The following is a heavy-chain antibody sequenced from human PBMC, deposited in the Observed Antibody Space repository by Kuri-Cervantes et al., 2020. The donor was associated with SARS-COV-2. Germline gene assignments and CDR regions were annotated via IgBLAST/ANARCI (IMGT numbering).Heavy chain of an antibody. CDR2: INPNSGGT. CDR3: ARSRPKYSSSWYYYGMDV. CDR1: GYTFTGYY. Sequence: ASVKVSCKASGYTFTGYYMHWVRQAPGQGLEWMGWINPNSGGTNYAQKFQGRVTMTRDTSISTAYMELSRLRFEDTAVYYCARSRPKYSSSWYYYGMDVWGQGTTVTVSS. J-gene: IGHJ6*02. V-gene: IGHV1-2*02. D-gene: IGHD6-13*01.